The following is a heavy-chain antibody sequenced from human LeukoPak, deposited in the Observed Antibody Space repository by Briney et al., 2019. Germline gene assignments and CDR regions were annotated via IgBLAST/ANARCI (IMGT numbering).Heavy chain of an antibody. D-gene: IGHD5-18*01. CDR1: GASINIYY. CDR3: ARATPRYNFGAEHFDY. Sequence: SETLSLTCTVSGASINIYYWNWIRQTPGKGLEWIGYIFRTGNTKYNPSLESRVIISVDTSKSQFSLMMRSVTAADTAVYFCARATPRYNFGAEHFDYWGQGALVTVSS. V-gene: IGHV4-59*01. CDR2: IFRTGNT. J-gene: IGHJ4*02.